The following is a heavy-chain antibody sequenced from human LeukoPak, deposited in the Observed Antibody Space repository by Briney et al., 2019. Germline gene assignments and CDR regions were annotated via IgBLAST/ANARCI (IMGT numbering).Heavy chain of an antibody. CDR2: MSYDGSKK. CDR1: GFTFSTYA. V-gene: IGHV3-30*18. CDR3: AKTQAYYYDSSGPVFDI. J-gene: IGHJ3*02. D-gene: IGHD3-22*01. Sequence: GRSLRLSCAASGFTFSTYAMHWVRQSPGKGLEWVALMSYDGSKKDYADSVKGRFTISRDNSKNTLYLEMNSLRAEDTAVYYCAKTQAYYYDSSGPVFDIWGQGTMVTVSS.